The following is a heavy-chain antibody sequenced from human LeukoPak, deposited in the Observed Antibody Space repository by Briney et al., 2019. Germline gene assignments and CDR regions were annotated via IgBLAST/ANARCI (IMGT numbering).Heavy chain of an antibody. CDR2: ISYDGSNK. V-gene: IGHV3-30*04. Sequence: GGSLRLSCAASGFIFSNYAMSWVRQAPGKGLEWVAVISYDGSNKYYADSVKGRFTISRDNSKNTLYLQMNSLRAEDTAVYYCARDIAAAGIPFDYWGQGTLVTVSS. D-gene: IGHD6-13*01. CDR1: GFIFSNYA. J-gene: IGHJ4*02. CDR3: ARDIAAAGIPFDY.